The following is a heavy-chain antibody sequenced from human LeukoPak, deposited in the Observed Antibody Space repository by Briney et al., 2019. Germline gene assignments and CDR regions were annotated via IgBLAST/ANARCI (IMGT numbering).Heavy chain of an antibody. CDR3: AREGSLMHCSSTSCYPKGSDYYYYMDV. V-gene: IGHV1-69*13. Sequence: VASVKVSCKASGYTFTGYYMHWVRQAPGQGLEWMGGIIPIFGTANYAQKFQGRVTITADESTSTAYMELSSLRSEDTAVYYCAREGSLMHCSSTSCYPKGSDYYYYMDVWGKGTTVTVSS. CDR1: GYTFTGYY. CDR2: IIPIFGTA. J-gene: IGHJ6*03. D-gene: IGHD2-2*01.